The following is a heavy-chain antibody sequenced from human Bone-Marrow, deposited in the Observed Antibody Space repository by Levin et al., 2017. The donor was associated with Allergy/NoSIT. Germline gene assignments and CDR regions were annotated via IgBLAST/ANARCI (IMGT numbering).Heavy chain of an antibody. J-gene: IGHJ3*01. CDR3: TTGSAVRWVPV. CDR2: IKSKTDGGAI. Sequence: ETLSLTCAASGFTFSNVWMHWVRQAPGKGLEWVSRIKSKTDGGAIDYAAPVKGRFTISRDDSENMLYLQMNSLKIEDTAVYYCTTGSAVRWVPVWGQGTMVTVSS. CDR1: GFTFSNVW. V-gene: IGHV3-15*01. D-gene: IGHD6-13*01.